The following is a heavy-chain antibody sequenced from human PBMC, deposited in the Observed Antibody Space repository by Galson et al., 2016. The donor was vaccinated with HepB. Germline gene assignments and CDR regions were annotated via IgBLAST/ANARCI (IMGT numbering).Heavy chain of an antibody. V-gene: IGHV3-30*12. CDR2: ISYDGRKR. CDR1: GFTLSSYG. CDR3: AREYFYRMDV. D-gene: IGHD2/OR15-2a*01. J-gene: IGHJ6*03. Sequence: SLRLSCAASGFTLSSYGMHWVRQAPGKGLDWVAFISYDGRKRHYTDSVRGRFTISRDNLKNTLFLQMDSLRAEDTAVYYCAREYFYRMDVWGKGTTVTVSS.